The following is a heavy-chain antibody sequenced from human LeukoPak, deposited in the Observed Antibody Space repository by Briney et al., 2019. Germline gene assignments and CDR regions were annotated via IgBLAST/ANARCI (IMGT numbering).Heavy chain of an antibody. D-gene: IGHD3-10*01. J-gene: IGHJ6*03. V-gene: IGHV1-2*02. CDR3: ARDRGIDYYGSGSYYRHYYYCMDV. Sequence: ASVKVSCKASGYTFTGYYMHWVRQAPGQGLEWMGWINPNSGGTNYAQKFQGRVTMTRDTSISTAYMELSRLRSDDTAVYYCARDRGIDYYGSGSYYRHYYYCMDVWGRGTTVTVSS. CDR2: INPNSGGT. CDR1: GYTFTGYY.